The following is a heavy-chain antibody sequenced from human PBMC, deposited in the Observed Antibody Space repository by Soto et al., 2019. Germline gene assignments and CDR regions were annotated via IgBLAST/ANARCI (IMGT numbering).Heavy chain of an antibody. Sequence: GGSLRLSCAACGFTFSSYAMSWVRQAPGKGLEWVSAISGSGGRTYYADSVKGRFTISRDNSKNTLYLQMNSLRAEDTAVYYCAKEGFITMIVVVITTGRYFDYWGQGTLVTVSS. CDR1: GFTFSSYA. CDR2: ISGSGGRT. J-gene: IGHJ4*02. D-gene: IGHD3-22*01. V-gene: IGHV3-23*01. CDR3: AKEGFITMIVVVITTGRYFDY.